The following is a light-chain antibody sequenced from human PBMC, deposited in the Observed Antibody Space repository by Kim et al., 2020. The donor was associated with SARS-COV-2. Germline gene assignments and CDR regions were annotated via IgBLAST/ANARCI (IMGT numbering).Light chain of an antibody. Sequence: DIQMTQSPSSLSAYVGDRVTITCRASQSISRYLTWYQQKPGKAPKVLIYAASRLESGVPSRFSGSGSGTDFTLTVNGLQPEDFATYYCQQSYGSSWTFGQGTKVEIK. V-gene: IGKV1-39*01. CDR2: AAS. CDR1: QSISRY. CDR3: QQSYGSSWT. J-gene: IGKJ1*01.